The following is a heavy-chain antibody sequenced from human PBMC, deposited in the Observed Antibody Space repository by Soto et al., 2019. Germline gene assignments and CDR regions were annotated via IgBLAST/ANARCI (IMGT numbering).Heavy chain of an antibody. CDR1: GYTFTNFH. Sequence: QVQLVQSGAEVRKPGASVKVSCKASGYTFTNFHFNWVRQATGQGLEWIGWMNPYSGDTGYAQNFQGRDTMTRDTSINTAYMEMTSLTSDDTAVYYCARGSPGPVDHWGQGTPVTVSS. CDR3: ARGSPGPVDH. CDR2: MNPYSGDT. D-gene: IGHD3-10*01. J-gene: IGHJ4*02. V-gene: IGHV1-8*02.